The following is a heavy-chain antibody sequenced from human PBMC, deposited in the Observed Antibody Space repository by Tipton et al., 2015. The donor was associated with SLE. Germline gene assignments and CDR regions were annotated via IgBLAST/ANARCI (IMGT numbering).Heavy chain of an antibody. J-gene: IGHJ4*02. V-gene: IGHV4-38-2*01. CDR2: IYYSGTT. CDR3: ARGGWSLGY. Sequence: GLVKPSETLSLKCAVSGYSISAGYYWGWVRQPPGKGLEWIGAIYYSGTTFYNPSFKSRVTISVDTSKNQFSLKLNSMTAADTAVYYCARGGWSLGYWGQGTRVTVSS. D-gene: IGHD2-15*01. CDR1: GYSISAGYY.